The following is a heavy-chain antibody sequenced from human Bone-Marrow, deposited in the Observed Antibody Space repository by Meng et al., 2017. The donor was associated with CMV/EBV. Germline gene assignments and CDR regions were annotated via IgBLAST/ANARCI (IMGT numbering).Heavy chain of an antibody. Sequence: GDTLNSYYMHWVRQAPGQRIEWIGRINPRGGSTRYAQKFQGRVTMTRDTSTSTVYMELSSLRSEDTAVYYCARDTGSSWDQNWFDPWGQGTLVTVSS. V-gene: IGHV1-46*02. CDR1: GDTLNSYY. CDR2: INPRGGST. J-gene: IGHJ5*02. CDR3: ARDTGSSWDQNWFDP. D-gene: IGHD6-13*01.